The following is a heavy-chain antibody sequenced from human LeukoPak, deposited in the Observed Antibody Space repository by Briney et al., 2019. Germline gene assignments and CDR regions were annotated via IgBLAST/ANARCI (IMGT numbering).Heavy chain of an antibody. CDR3: ARGTAGAGI. CDR2: INPSGGST. J-gene: IGHJ3*02. V-gene: IGHV1-46*01. CDR1: GYTFTSYY. D-gene: IGHD6-13*01. Sequence: ASVKVSCKASGYTFTSYYMHWARQAPGQGLEWMGIINPSGGSTSYAQKFQGRVTMTRDTSKNQFSLKLRSVTAADTAVYYCARGTAGAGIWGQGTMVTVSS.